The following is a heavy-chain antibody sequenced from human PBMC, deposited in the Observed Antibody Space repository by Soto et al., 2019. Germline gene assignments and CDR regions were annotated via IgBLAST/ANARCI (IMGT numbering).Heavy chain of an antibody. Sequence: VQLVETGGGLIQPGGSLRLSCAASGFTVSSNYMSWVRQAPGKGLEWVSVIYSGGSTYYADSVKGRFTISRDNSKNTLYLQMNSLRAEDTAVYYCARDLIAVAGNVEYFQHWGQGTLVTVSS. CDR2: IYSGGST. CDR3: ARDLIAVAGNVEYFQH. V-gene: IGHV3-53*02. D-gene: IGHD6-19*01. CDR1: GFTVSSNY. J-gene: IGHJ1*01.